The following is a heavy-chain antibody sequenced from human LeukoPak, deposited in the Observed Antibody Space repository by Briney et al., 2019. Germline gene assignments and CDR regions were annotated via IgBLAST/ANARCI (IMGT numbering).Heavy chain of an antibody. Sequence: GRSLRLSCAASGFTFSSYAMHWVRQAPGKGLEWVAVISYDGSNKYYADSVKGRFTISRDNSKNTLYLQMNSLRAEDTAVYYCARDSGDGYNYFDYWGQGTLVTVPS. CDR1: GFTFSSYA. V-gene: IGHV3-30*01. D-gene: IGHD5-24*01. J-gene: IGHJ4*02. CDR2: ISYDGSNK. CDR3: ARDSGDGYNYFDY.